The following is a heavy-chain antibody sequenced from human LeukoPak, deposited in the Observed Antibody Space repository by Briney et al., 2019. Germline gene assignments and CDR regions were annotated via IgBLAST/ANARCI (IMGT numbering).Heavy chain of an antibody. D-gene: IGHD3-16*01. Sequence: PSETLSLACSVSGGSISGYYWTWIRQPPGEALEYIGCIYYTGTTNYNPSLNSRVTISVDTSRNQFALKLSSVTAADTAVYYCARVVGGVGLDYWGQGTLVTVSS. CDR3: ARVVGGVGLDY. J-gene: IGHJ4*02. V-gene: IGHV4-59*01. CDR2: IYYTGTT. CDR1: GGSISGYY.